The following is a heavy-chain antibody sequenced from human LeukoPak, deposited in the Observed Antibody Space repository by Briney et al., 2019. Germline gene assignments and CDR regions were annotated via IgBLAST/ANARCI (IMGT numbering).Heavy chain of an antibody. J-gene: IGHJ6*03. CDR2: INHSGST. CDR3: ARHMAVAGTPYYYYMDV. CDR1: GGSFSGYY. Sequence: PSETLSLTCAVYGGSFSGYYWSWIRQTPGKGLEWIGEINHSGSTSYNPSLKSRVTISVDTSKNQFSLRLSSVTAADAAVYYCARHMAVAGTPYYYYMDVWGKGTTVTVSS. D-gene: IGHD6-19*01. V-gene: IGHV4-34*01.